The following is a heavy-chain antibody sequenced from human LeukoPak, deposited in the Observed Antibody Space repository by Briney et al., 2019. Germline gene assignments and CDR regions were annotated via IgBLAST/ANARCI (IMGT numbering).Heavy chain of an antibody. V-gene: IGHV4-61*01. Sequence: SETLSLTCTVSGGSVSSGSYYWSWIRQPPGKGLEWIGYIYYSGSTNYNPSLKSRVTISVDTSKNQFSLKLSSVTAADTAVYYCARDRWGYSNYAGSRWGQGTLVTVSS. CDR3: ARDRWGYSNYAGSR. CDR2: IYYSGST. CDR1: GGSVSSGSYY. J-gene: IGHJ4*02. D-gene: IGHD4-11*01.